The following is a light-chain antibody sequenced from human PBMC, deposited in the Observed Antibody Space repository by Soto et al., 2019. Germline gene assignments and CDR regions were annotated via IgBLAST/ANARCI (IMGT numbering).Light chain of an antibody. CDR3: SSYTSRSTRV. CDR1: SSDVGGYNY. V-gene: IGLV2-14*01. CDR2: EVS. Sequence: QSALTQPASVSGSPGQSITISCTGTSSDVGGYNYVSWYQQHPDKSPKLMIYEVSNRPSGVSNRFSGSKSGNTASLTISGLQAEDEADYYCSSYTSRSTRVFGTGTKVTVL. J-gene: IGLJ1*01.